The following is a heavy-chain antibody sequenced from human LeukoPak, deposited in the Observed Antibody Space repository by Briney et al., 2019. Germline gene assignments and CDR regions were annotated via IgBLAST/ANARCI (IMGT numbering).Heavy chain of an antibody. CDR3: AKDPQWLVYYFDY. J-gene: IGHJ4*02. Sequence: GGSLRLSCAASGFTFSSYEMNWVRQAPGKGLEWVSYISSSGSTIYYADSVKGRFTISRDNSKNTLYLQMNSLRAEDTAVYYCAKDPQWLVYYFDYWGQGTLVTVSS. CDR1: GFTFSSYE. V-gene: IGHV3-48*03. CDR2: ISSSGSTI. D-gene: IGHD6-19*01.